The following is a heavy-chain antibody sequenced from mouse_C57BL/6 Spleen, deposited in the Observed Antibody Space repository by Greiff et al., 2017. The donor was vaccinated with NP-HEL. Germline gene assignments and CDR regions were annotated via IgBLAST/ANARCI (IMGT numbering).Heavy chain of an antibody. D-gene: IGHD2-2*01. CDR2: IYPRSGNT. V-gene: IGHV1-81*01. CDR1: GYTFTSYG. Sequence: QVQLQQSGAELARPGASVKLSCKASGYTFTSYGISWVKQRTGQGLEWIGDIYPRSGNTYYNEKFKGKATLTADKSSSTAYMELRSLTSEDSAVYFCARYGYDYAMDYWGQGTSVTVSS. J-gene: IGHJ4*01. CDR3: ARYGYDYAMDY.